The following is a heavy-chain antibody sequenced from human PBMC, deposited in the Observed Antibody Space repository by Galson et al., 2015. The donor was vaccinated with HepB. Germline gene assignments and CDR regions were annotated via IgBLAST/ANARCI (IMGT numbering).Heavy chain of an antibody. V-gene: IGHV3-23*01. CDR3: AKWRSYCEWSFDL. Sequence: SLRLSCAASGFTFSSYGMSWVRQAPGKGLEWVSGISGSGGSTYYADSVKGRFTISRDNSKNTLYLQMNSLRAEDTAVYYCAKWRSYCEWSFDLRGRGTLVTVSS. CDR2: ISGSGGST. J-gene: IGHJ2*01. D-gene: IGHD1-26*01. CDR1: GFTFSSYG.